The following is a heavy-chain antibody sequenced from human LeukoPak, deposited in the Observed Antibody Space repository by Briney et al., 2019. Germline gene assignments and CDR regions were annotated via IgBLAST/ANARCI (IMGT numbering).Heavy chain of an antibody. D-gene: IGHD2-15*01. V-gene: IGHV3-7*01. CDR3: AKGWSFDI. Sequence: GGSLRLSCVASGFTFSTFWMTWVRQAPGKVLEWVANIKQDGTEKYYVDSVKGRFTISRDNAKNSLYVQMDSLRAEDTAVYYCAKGWSFDIRSQGTMVTVTS. CDR1: GFTFSTFW. J-gene: IGHJ3*02. CDR2: IKQDGTEK.